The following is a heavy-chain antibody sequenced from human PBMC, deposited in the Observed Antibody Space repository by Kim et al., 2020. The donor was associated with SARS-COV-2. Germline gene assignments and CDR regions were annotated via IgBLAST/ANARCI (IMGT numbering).Heavy chain of an antibody. J-gene: IGHJ6*02. CDR1: GFTFSSYG. V-gene: IGHV3-30*18. D-gene: IGHD3-3*01. Sequence: GGSLRLSCAASGFTFSSYGMHWVRQAPGKGLEWVAVISYDGSNKYYADSVKGRFTISRDNSKNTLYLQMNSLRAEDTAVYYCAKEAIDYDFWSGYPSGYYGMDVWGQGTTVTVSS. CDR2: ISYDGSNK. CDR3: AKEAIDYDFWSGYPSGYYGMDV.